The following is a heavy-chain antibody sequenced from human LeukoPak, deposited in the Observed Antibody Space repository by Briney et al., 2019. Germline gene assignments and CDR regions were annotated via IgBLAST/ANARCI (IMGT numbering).Heavy chain of an antibody. D-gene: IGHD3-16*01. Sequence: GSLRLSCAASGFTFSSYAMHWVRQAPGKGLEWIGYIRYTGTTNYNPSLKSRVTISSDTSKNQFSLKLTSVTAADTAVYYCARYYDVLSAHNLPGFDHWGQGARVTVST. CDR2: IRYTGTT. J-gene: IGHJ5*02. V-gene: IGHV4-59*12. CDR1: GFTFSSYA. CDR3: ARYYDVLSAHNLPGFDH.